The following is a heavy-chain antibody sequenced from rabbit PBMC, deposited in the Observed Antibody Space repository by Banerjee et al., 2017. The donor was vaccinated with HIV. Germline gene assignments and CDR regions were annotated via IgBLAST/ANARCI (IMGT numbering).Heavy chain of an antibody. CDR2: INTSSGST. CDR3: ARDLAGVIGWNFNL. V-gene: IGHV1S40*01. J-gene: IGHJ4*01. Sequence: QSLEESGGDLVKPEGSLTLTCKASGFDFSGNALCWFRQAPGKGLEWIACINTSSGSTVYATWAKGRFTISRTSSTTVALQMTSLTAADTATYFCARDLAGVIGWNFNLWGPGTLVTVS. D-gene: IGHD4-1*01. CDR1: GFDFSGNA.